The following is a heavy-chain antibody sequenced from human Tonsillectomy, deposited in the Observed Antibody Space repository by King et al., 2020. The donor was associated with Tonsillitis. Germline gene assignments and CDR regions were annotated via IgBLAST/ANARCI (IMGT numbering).Heavy chain of an antibody. J-gene: IGHJ4*02. CDR2: IVSSGNHK. CDR3: ARDTPGTGGDDFDY. Sequence: VQLVESGGGVVQPGGSLRLSCAASGFTFSSYSMHWVRQAPGKGLEWGAFIVSSGNHKYYVDSVKGRFTISRDNSKNTLSLQMTSLRAEDTAVYYCARDTPGTGGDDFDYWGQGTPVTVSS. V-gene: IGHV3-30*02. CDR1: GFTFSSYS. D-gene: IGHD2-21*02.